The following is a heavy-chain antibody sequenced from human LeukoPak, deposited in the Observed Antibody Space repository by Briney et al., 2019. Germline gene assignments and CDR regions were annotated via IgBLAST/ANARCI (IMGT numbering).Heavy chain of an antibody. CDR2: IYSSGST. D-gene: IGHD3-22*01. Sequence: PSETLSLTCTVSGGSISSGGYYRSWIRQYPGKGLEWIGYIYSSGSTFSNPSLKSRLSISLDTSDNQLSLKLSSVTAADTAVYFCATSPGEYYDSTGYYRFDSWGQGILVAVSS. V-gene: IGHV4-31*03. CDR1: GGSISSGGYY. CDR3: ATSPGEYYDSTGYYRFDS. J-gene: IGHJ4*02.